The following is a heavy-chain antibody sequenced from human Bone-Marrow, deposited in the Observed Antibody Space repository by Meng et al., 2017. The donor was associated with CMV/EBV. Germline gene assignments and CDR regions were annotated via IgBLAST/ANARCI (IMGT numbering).Heavy chain of an antibody. CDR3: ARVPYSGSSPGAFDI. J-gene: IGHJ3*02. D-gene: IGHD1-26*01. CDR1: GFTFSSYS. CDR2: ISSSSSYI. Sequence: GESLKISCAASGFTFSSYSMNWVRQAPGKGLEWVSSISSSSSYIYYADSVKGRFTISRDNAKNSLYLQMNSLRAEDTAVYYCARVPYSGSSPGAFDIWGQGTMVT. V-gene: IGHV3-21*01.